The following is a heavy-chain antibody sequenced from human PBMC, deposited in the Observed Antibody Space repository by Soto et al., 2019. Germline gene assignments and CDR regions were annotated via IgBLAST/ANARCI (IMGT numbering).Heavy chain of an antibody. CDR1: GGTFSSDS. Sequence: SVKVSCKASGGTFSSDSFSRVRQAPGQGLEWMGGIIPMFDTPIYAQKFQDRVTITADESTSTAYMQLSSLRSGDTAVYYCARSGGLDRDFNYWGQGTLVTVSS. CDR2: IIPMFDTP. CDR3: ARSGGLDRDFNY. D-gene: IGHD2-15*01. J-gene: IGHJ4*02. V-gene: IGHV1-69*13.